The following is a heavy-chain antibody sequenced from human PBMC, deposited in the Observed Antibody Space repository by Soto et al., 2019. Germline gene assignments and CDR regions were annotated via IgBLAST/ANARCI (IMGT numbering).Heavy chain of an antibody. V-gene: IGHV4-30-4*01. CDR1: GGSISSGDYY. CDR3: GREGGDTWFDP. D-gene: IGHD3-16*01. J-gene: IGHJ5*02. CDR2: IYYSGST. Sequence: QVQLQESGPGLVKPSQTLSLTCTVSGGSISSGDYYWSWIRQPPGKGLEWIGYIYYSGSTFYNPSLKTRVTISLDTSKIQFALKLSSVTAADTAVYDCGREGGDTWFDPWGQGTLVTVSS.